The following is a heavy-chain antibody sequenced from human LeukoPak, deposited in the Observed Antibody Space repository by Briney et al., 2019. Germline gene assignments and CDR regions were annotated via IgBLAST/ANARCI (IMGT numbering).Heavy chain of an antibody. Sequence: ASVKVSCKVSGYTFTSRYMHWVRQAPGQGPEWMGIINPSGGSSSYAQKFQGRVTMTRDTSTSTVYMELSSLRSEDTAVYYCARDASYCSSTSCPFDYWGQGTLVTVSS. D-gene: IGHD2-2*01. V-gene: IGHV1-46*01. CDR3: ARDASYCSSTSCPFDY. CDR2: INPSGGSS. CDR1: GYTFTSRY. J-gene: IGHJ4*02.